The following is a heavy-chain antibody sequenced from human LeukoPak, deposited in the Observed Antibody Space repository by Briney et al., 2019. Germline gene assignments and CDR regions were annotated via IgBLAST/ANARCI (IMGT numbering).Heavy chain of an antibody. CDR3: ATVPAAIWAVDY. V-gene: IGHV4-39*07. CDR1: GGSISSSSYY. D-gene: IGHD2-2*01. J-gene: IGHJ4*02. CDR2: IYYSGST. Sequence: PSETLSLTCSVFGGSISSSSYYWGWIRQPPGKGLEWIGSIYYSGSTYHNPSLKSRVTIAVDTSKNQFSLKLSSVTAADTAVYYCATVPAAIWAVDYWGQGTLVTVSS.